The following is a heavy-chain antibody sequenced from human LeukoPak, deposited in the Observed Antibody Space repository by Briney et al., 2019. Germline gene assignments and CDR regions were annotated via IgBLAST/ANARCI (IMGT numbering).Heavy chain of an antibody. J-gene: IGHJ6*03. V-gene: IGHV1-2*02. CDR2: INPNSGGT. D-gene: IGHD6-13*01. CDR3: AREVRQQLGTGNPIYYYYYMDV. CDR1: GYTLTGYY. Sequence: ASVKVSCKASGYTLTGYYMHWVRQAPGQGLEWMGWINPNSGGTNYAQKFQGRVTMTRDTSISTAYMELSRLRSDDTAVYYCAREVRQQLGTGNPIYYYYYMDVWGKGTTVTVSS.